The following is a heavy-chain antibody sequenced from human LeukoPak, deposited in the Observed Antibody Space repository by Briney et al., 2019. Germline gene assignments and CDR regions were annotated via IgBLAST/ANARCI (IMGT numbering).Heavy chain of an antibody. CDR2: IKQDGSEK. D-gene: IGHD3-3*01. CDR1: GFRFSNSW. CDR3: ARDRSVSGVVIIDF. V-gene: IGHV3-7*01. Sequence: GGSLRLSCAASGFRFSNSWMTWVRQAPGKGLEWVANIKQDGSEKYYVDSLMGRFTISRDNAQNSVYLKMNSLRAEDTAVYYCARDRSVSGVVIIDFWGQGTLVTVSS. J-gene: IGHJ4*02.